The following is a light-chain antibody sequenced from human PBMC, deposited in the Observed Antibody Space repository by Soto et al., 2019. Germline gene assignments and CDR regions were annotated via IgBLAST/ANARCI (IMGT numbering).Light chain of an antibody. V-gene: IGKV1-6*01. J-gene: IGKJ1*01. CDR1: QDIRKD. CDR3: QQLNTYPPWT. CDR2: GAS. Sequence: AIPMTQSLSSVSASVGDRVPITCRASQDIRKDLAWYQQKPGKAPQILIYGASTLQTGVASRFSGSGSATDFTLTISSLQPEDSATYYCQQLNTYPPWTFGQGTKVDIK.